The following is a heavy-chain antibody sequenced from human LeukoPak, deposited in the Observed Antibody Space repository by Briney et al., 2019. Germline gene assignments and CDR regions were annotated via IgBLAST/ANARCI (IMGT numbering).Heavy chain of an antibody. J-gene: IGHJ4*02. V-gene: IGHV3-30*02. D-gene: IGHD2-2*01. CDR1: GFTFSSYG. CDR3: AKAAGYCSSTSCPFDY. CDR2: IRYDGSNK. Sequence: GGSLRLSCAASGFTFSSYGLHWVRQAPGKGLEWVGFIRYDGSNKYYADSVKGRFTISRDNSKNTLYLQMNSLGAEDTAVYYCAKAAGYCSSTSCPFDYWGQGTLVTVSS.